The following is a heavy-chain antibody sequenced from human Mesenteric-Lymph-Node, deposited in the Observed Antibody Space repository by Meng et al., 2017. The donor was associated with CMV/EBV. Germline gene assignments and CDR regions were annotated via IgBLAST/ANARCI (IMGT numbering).Heavy chain of an antibody. Sequence: GESLKISCAASGFTFSSYWMHWVRQAPGKGLVWVSRINSDGSSTSYADSVKGRFTISRENAKNTLYLQMNSLRAEDTAVYYCARSITEAIKPFYYYYGMDVWGQGTTVTVSS. J-gene: IGHJ6*02. V-gene: IGHV3-74*01. CDR3: ARSITEAIKPFYYYYGMDV. CDR1: GFTFSSYW. CDR2: INSDGSST. D-gene: IGHD3-16*01.